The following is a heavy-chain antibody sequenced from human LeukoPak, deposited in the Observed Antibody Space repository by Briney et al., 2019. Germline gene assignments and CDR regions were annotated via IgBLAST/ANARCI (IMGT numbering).Heavy chain of an antibody. CDR1: GFTFSSYG. CDR3: ARTGDYYDSSGYFFDY. Sequence: GGSLRLSCAASGFTFSSYGMSWVRQAPGKGLEWVSAISGSGGSTYYADSVKGRFTISRDNARNSLYLQMNSLRAEDTAVYYCARTGDYYDSSGYFFDYWGQGTLVTVSS. J-gene: IGHJ4*02. D-gene: IGHD3-22*01. CDR2: ISGSGGST. V-gene: IGHV3-23*01.